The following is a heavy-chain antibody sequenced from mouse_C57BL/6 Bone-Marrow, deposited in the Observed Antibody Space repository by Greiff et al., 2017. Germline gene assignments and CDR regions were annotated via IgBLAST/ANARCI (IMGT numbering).Heavy chain of an antibody. J-gene: IGHJ1*03. V-gene: IGHV1-7*01. D-gene: IGHD1-1*01. CDR3: ASSAITTVVDFDV. CDR2: INPSSGYT. CDR1: GYTFTSYW. Sequence: VQLQQSGAELAKPGASVKLSCKASGYTFTSYWMHWVKQRPGQGLEWIGYINPSSGYTKYNQKFKDKATLTADKSSSTAYMQLSSLTYEDSAVYYCASSAITTVVDFDVWGTGTTVTVSS.